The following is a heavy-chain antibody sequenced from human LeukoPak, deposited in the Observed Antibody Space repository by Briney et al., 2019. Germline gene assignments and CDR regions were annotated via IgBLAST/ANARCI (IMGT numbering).Heavy chain of an antibody. CDR3: ARDLQWSGPFDI. V-gene: IGHV4-4*07. CDR2: IYTSGST. Sequence: SETLSLTCTVSGGSISSYYWSWIRQPAGKGPEWIGRIYTSGSTNYNPSLKSRVTMSVDTSKNQFSLKLSSVTAADTAVYYCARDLQWSGPFDIWGQGTMVTVSS. D-gene: IGHD3-3*01. J-gene: IGHJ3*02. CDR1: GGSISSYY.